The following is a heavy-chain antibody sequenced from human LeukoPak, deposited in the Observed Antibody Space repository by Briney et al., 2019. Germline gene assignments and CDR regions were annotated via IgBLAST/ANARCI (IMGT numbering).Heavy chain of an antibody. CDR2: INPNSGGT. Sequence: GASVKVSCKASGYTFIGYYMHWVRQAPGQGLEWMGWINPNSGGTNYAQKFQGRVTMTGDTSISTAYMELSRLRSDDTAVYYCARDRGKQAFDIWGQGTMVTVFS. CDR1: GYTFIGYY. V-gene: IGHV1-2*02. CDR3: ARDRGKQAFDI. D-gene: IGHD6-13*01. J-gene: IGHJ3*02.